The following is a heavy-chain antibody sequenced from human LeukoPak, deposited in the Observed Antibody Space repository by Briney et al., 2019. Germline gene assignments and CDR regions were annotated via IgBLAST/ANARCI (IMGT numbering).Heavy chain of an antibody. J-gene: IGHJ4*02. CDR1: GFTFSSYA. V-gene: IGHV3-30*04. CDR2: ISYDGSNK. CDR3: ARDLGDTAMFTFDY. Sequence: GRSLRLSCAASGFTFSSYAMHWVRQAPGKGLEWVAVISYDGSNKYYADSVKGRFTISRDNSKNTLYLQMNSLRAEDTAVYYCARDLGDTAMFTFDYWGQGTLVTVSS. D-gene: IGHD5-18*01.